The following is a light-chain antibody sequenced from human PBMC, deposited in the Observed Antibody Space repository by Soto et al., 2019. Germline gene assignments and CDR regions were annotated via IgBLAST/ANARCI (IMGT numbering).Light chain of an antibody. Sequence: IVVLQSRGTLSLYRGERATLSFRASQSVSSSYLAWYQQKPGQAPRLLIYGASSRATGIPDRFSGSGSGTDFTLTISRLEPEDFAVYYCQQYGSSRWTFGQGTKVAIK. CDR2: GAS. J-gene: IGKJ1*01. CDR3: QQYGSSRWT. CDR1: QSVSSSY. V-gene: IGKV3-20*01.